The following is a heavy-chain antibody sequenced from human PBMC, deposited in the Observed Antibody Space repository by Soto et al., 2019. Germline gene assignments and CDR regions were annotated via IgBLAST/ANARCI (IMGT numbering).Heavy chain of an antibody. V-gene: IGHV3-23*01. D-gene: IGHD2-2*01. CDR1: GFTFSSYA. CDR2: ISGSGSST. Sequence: EVQLLESGGGLVQPGGSLRLSCAASGFTFSSYAMGWVRQAPGKGLEWVSTISGSGSSTYYADSVKGRFTISRDNSKSTLYLQMNSLRAEDTAVYYYAKSRIRTATSCYDYWGQGTLVTVSS. J-gene: IGHJ4*02. CDR3: AKSRIRTATSCYDY.